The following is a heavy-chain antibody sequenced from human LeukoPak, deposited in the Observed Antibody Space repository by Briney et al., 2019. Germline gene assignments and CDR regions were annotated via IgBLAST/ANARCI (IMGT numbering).Heavy chain of an antibody. CDR3: ARGRYDSSGYYSY. D-gene: IGHD3-22*01. Sequence: ASVKVSCKASGYTFTSYDINWVRPATAQGLEWMGWMNPDSGDTGYAQKFQGRVTVTRDTSISTAYMELSSLRSDDTAVYYCARGRYDSSGYYSYWGQGTLVTVSS. J-gene: IGHJ4*02. CDR2: MNPDSGDT. V-gene: IGHV1-8*03. CDR1: GYTFTSYD.